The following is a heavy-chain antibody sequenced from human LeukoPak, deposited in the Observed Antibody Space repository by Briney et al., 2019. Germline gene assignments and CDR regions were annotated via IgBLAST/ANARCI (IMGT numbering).Heavy chain of an antibody. J-gene: IGHJ4*02. CDR1: GFTVSSNY. D-gene: IGHD6-13*01. CDR3: ARKGGYSSSWYFGF. Sequence: GGSLRLSCAASGFTVSSNYMSWVRQAPGKGLEWVSVIYSGGSTYYADSVKGRFTISRDNSKNTLYIEMNSLRAEDTAVYYCARKGGYSSSWYFGFWGQGTLVTVSS. CDR2: IYSGGST. V-gene: IGHV3-53*01.